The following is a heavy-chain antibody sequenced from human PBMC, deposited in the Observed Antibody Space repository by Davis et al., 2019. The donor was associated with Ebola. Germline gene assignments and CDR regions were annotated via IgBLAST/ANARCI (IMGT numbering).Heavy chain of an antibody. CDR2: IYSGGST. V-gene: IGHV3-66*01. D-gene: IGHD2-2*01. Sequence: GESLKISCAASGFTVSSNYMSWVRQAPGKGLEWVSVIYSGGSTYYADSVKGRFTISRDNFKNTLYLQMNSLRAEDTAVYYCATEGYCSSTSCWTRYYYGMDVWGQGTTVTVSS. CDR3: ATEGYCSSTSCWTRYYYGMDV. J-gene: IGHJ6*02. CDR1: GFTVSSNY.